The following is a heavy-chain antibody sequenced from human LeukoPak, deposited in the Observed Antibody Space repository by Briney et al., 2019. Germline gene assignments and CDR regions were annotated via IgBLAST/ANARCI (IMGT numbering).Heavy chain of an antibody. Sequence: GGSLRLSCAASGFTFTKYDMSWVRQAPGKGLEWVSAISDSGGSTYYADSVKGRFTISRDNSKNTLYLQMNGLRAEDTAVYYCAKSLGGYYYYYGMDVWGQGTTVIVSS. CDR1: GFTFTKYD. CDR3: AKSLGGYYYYYGMDV. V-gene: IGHV3-23*01. CDR2: ISDSGGST. J-gene: IGHJ6*02.